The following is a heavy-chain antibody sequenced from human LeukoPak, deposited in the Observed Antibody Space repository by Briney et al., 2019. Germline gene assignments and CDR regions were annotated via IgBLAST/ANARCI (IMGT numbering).Heavy chain of an antibody. CDR1: GFTFSRYA. V-gene: IGHV3-33*01. Sequence: GWSLRLSCGASGFTFSRYAMHWVRQAPGKGLEWVAIIWYDGSNKYYGDSVKGRFTISRDNSKNTLYLQMNSLRAEDTAVYYCARGPFQQVDYWGQGTLVTVSP. CDR2: IWYDGSNK. D-gene: IGHD6-13*01. CDR3: ARGPFQQVDY. J-gene: IGHJ4*02.